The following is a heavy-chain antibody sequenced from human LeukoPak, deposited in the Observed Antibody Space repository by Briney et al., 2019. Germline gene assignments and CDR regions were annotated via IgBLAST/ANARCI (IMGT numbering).Heavy chain of an antibody. V-gene: IGHV3-74*01. CDR2: INRDGDST. CDR3: ARGNIAAAGIHY. D-gene: IGHD6-13*01. CDR1: GFTYSNYW. J-gene: IGHJ4*02. Sequence: QPGGSLRLSCAASGFTYSNYWMHWVRQAPGKGLVWVSRINRDGDSTIYADSVKGRFTISRDNAKNALYLQMNSLRAEDTAVYYCARGNIAAAGIHYWGQGTLVTVSS.